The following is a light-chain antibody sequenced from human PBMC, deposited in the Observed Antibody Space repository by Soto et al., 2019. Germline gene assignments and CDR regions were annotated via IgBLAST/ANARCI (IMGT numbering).Light chain of an antibody. J-gene: IGLJ1*01. CDR1: SSDVGNYNL. CDR2: EGT. V-gene: IGLV2-23*01. CDR3: CSYAGGGTYV. Sequence: QSALTQPASVSGSPGQSITMSCTGTSSDVGNYNLVSWYQQHPGKAPKLMMYEGTERPSGVSNRFSGSKSGNTASLTISGLQAEDEADYYCCSYAGGGTYVFGTGTKVTVL.